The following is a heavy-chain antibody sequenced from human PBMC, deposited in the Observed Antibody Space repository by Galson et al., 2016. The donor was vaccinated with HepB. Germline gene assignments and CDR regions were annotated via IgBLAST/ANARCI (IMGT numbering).Heavy chain of an antibody. Sequence: SLRLSCAASGFTFSSYTMHWVRQAPGRGLEWLAVILSDGISTYYAASVRGRFSISRDNSKNTLYLEMDSLRPDDTAVYYCAREDPCASCAGMDVWGQGTTVTVSS. V-gene: IGHV3-30-3*01. J-gene: IGHJ6*02. CDR2: ILSDGIST. CDR1: GFTFSSYT. CDR3: AREDPCASCAGMDV. D-gene: IGHD2-2*01.